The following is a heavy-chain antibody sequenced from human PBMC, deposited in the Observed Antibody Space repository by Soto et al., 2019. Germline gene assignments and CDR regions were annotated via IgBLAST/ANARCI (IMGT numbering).Heavy chain of an antibody. CDR1: GYTFTGYY. J-gene: IGHJ6*02. CDR2: INPNSGGT. CDR3: ARYQMTTVTNYYYGIDV. Sequence: ASVKVSCKASGYTFTGYYRHWVRQAPGQGLEWMGWINPNSGGTNYAQKFQGWVTMTGDTSISTDYMELSRLRSDDTAVYYCARYQMTTVTNYYYGIDVWGQGTTVTVSS. D-gene: IGHD4-17*01. V-gene: IGHV1-2*04.